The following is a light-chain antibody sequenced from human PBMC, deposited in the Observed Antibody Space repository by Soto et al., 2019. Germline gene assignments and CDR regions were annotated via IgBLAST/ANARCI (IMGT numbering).Light chain of an antibody. Sequence: QSALTQPPSASGSPGQSVTISCTGTSSDVGGYNYVSWYQQRPVKAPKLMIYEVSKRPSGVPDRFSGSKSGSTASLTVSGLQAVDEADYYCSSYAGSNNSLVFGGGTKVTVL. J-gene: IGLJ2*01. V-gene: IGLV2-8*01. CDR1: SSDVGGYNY. CDR3: SSYAGSNNSLV. CDR2: EVS.